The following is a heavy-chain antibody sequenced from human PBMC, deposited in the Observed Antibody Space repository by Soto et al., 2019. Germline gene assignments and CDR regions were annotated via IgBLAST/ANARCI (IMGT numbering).Heavy chain of an antibody. D-gene: IGHD2-2*01. CDR1: GGSFSGYY. CDR2: INHSGST. J-gene: IGHJ6*02. Sequence: PSETLSLTCAVYGGSFSGYYWSWIRQPPGKGLEWIGEINHSGSTNYNPSLKGRVTISVDTSKNQFSLKLSSVTAADTAVYYCARGRYCSSTSCYRSYYYYGMDVWDQGTTVTVSS. CDR3: ARGRYCSSTSCYRSYYYYGMDV. V-gene: IGHV4-34*01.